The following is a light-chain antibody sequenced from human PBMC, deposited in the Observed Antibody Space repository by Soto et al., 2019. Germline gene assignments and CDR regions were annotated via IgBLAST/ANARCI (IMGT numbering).Light chain of an antibody. Sequence: AIQLTQSPSSLSASVGDRVTITCRASQGISSSLAWYQQKSGKAPKVLIYDASNLESGVPSRFSGSGFGTDFTLTISSLQPEDFATYYCQQFNSYPWTFGQGTKVEIQ. CDR1: QGISSS. J-gene: IGKJ1*01. CDR3: QQFNSYPWT. CDR2: DAS. V-gene: IGKV1-13*02.